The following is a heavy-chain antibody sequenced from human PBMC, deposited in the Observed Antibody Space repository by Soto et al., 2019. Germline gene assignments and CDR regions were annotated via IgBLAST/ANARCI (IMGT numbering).Heavy chain of an antibody. J-gene: IGHJ5*02. CDR2: INSDGSST. Sequence: WGSLRLSCSASGFTFSRYWMHWCRQAPGKGLVWVSRINSDGSSTSYADSVKGRFTISRDNAKNTLYLQMNSLRAEDAAVYYCARARLSSANWFDPWGQGTLVTVSS. CDR1: GFTFSRYW. V-gene: IGHV3-74*01. D-gene: IGHD6-19*01. CDR3: ARARLSSANWFDP.